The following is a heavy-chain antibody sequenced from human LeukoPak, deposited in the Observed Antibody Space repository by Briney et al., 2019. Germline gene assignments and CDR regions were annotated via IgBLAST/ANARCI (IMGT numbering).Heavy chain of an antibody. Sequence: PGGSLRLSCAGSGFTFSSYEMNWVRQAPRKGLEWVSYISSSSRTIYYADSVKGRFTSSRDNAKNSLYLQMNSLRAEDTAVYYCARSRGYAALPDLWGPGTLVTVSS. D-gene: IGHD5-12*01. V-gene: IGHV3-48*03. CDR3: ARSRGYAALPDL. CDR2: ISSSSRTI. CDR1: GFTFSSYE. J-gene: IGHJ2*01.